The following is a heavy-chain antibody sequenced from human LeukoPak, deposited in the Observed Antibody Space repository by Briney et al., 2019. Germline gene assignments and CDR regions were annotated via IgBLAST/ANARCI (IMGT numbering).Heavy chain of an antibody. J-gene: IGHJ4*02. Sequence: ASVKVSCKTSGYTFAGYFVHWVRQAPGQGLEWMGWINPNSGDTNYAQKFQGRVTMTRDTSISTAYVELSRLRSDDTAVYYCARGFDWLSYYFDYWGQGTLVTVSS. CDR3: ARGFDWLSYYFDY. V-gene: IGHV1-2*02. CDR1: GYTFAGYF. CDR2: INPNSGDT. D-gene: IGHD3-9*01.